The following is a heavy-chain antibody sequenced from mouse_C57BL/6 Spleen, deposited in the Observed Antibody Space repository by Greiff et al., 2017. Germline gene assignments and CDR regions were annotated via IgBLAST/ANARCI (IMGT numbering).Heavy chain of an antibody. CDR1: GFTFSSYT. CDR2: ISGGGGNT. V-gene: IGHV5-9*01. D-gene: IGHD4-1*01. Sequence: DVQLVESGGGLVKPGGSLKLSCAASGFTFSSYTMSWVRQTPEKRLEWVATISGGGGNTYYPDSVKGRFTISRDNAKNTLYLQMSSLRSEDTALYYCARQSWDDAMDYWGQGTSVTVSS. J-gene: IGHJ4*01. CDR3: ARQSWDDAMDY.